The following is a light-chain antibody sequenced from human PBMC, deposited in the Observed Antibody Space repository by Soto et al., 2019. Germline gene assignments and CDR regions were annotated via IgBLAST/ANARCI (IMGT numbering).Light chain of an antibody. CDR2: DAS. CDR1: QSVSSY. Sequence: EIVLTQSPATLSLSPGERATLSCRASQSVSSYLAWYQQRPGQAPRLLIYDASNRATGIPARFSGSGSGTDFTLTISSLEAEDFGVYYCQQRSNWPFTFGQGTRLEIK. J-gene: IGKJ5*01. V-gene: IGKV3-11*01. CDR3: QQRSNWPFT.